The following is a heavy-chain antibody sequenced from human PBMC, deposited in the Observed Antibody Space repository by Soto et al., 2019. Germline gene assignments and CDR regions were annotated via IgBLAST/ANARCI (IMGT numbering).Heavy chain of an antibody. CDR3: AREPLRFLEWKNAFDI. V-gene: IGHV3-33*01. CDR2: IWYDGSNK. J-gene: IGHJ3*02. CDR1: GFTFSSYG. Sequence: PGGSLRLSCAASGFTFSSYGMHWVRQAPGKGLEWVAVIWYDGSNKYYADSVKGRFTISRDNSKNTLYLQMNSLRAEDTAVYYCAREPLRFLEWKNAFDIWGQGTMVTVSS. D-gene: IGHD3-3*01.